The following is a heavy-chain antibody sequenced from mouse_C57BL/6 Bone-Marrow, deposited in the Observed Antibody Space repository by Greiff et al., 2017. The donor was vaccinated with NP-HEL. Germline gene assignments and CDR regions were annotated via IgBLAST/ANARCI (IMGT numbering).Heavy chain of an antibody. V-gene: IGHV5-6*01. J-gene: IGHJ4*01. D-gene: IGHD2-4*01. CDR3: ARQGYYDYDDYAMDY. CDR2: ISSGGSYT. CDR1: GFTFSSYG. Sequence: EVQLVESGGDLVKPGGSLKLSCAASGFTFSSYGLSWSRQTPDKRLGWFVTISSGGSYTYYPASVKGRFTISRDTAKNTLYLQMSSLKSEDTAMYYCARQGYYDYDDYAMDYWGQGTSVTVSS.